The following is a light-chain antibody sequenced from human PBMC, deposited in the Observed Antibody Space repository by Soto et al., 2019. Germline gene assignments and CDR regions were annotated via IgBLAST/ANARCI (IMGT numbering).Light chain of an antibody. Sequence: EIVMTQSPANLSVSPGERATLSCRASQSVSSNLAWYQQKPGQGPRLLLYGASTRATGIPASFSGSGSGTEFTLTISSLQSEDFAVYYCQQYNKWPPYTFGQGTQVEIK. V-gene: IGKV3-15*01. CDR1: QSVSSN. J-gene: IGKJ2*01. CDR2: GAS. CDR3: QQYNKWPPYT.